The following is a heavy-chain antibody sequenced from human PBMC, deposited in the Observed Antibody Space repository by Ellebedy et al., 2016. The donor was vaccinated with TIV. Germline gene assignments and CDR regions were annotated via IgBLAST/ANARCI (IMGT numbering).Heavy chain of an antibody. CDR3: ARQESAAMWLGWFDP. D-gene: IGHD2-2*01. CDR1: TFSSYW. J-gene: IGHJ5*02. CDR2: IYYSGST. Sequence: TFSSYWMSWVRQAPGKGLEWIGSIYYSGSTYYNPSLKSRVTISVDTSKNQFSLKLSSVTAADTAVYYCARQESAAMWLGWFDPWGQGTLVTVSS. V-gene: IGHV4-39*01.